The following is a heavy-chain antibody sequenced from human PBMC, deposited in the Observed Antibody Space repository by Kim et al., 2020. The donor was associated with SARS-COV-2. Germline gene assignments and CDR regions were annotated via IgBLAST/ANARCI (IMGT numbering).Heavy chain of an antibody. Sequence: ADSVKGRFTISRDNTKNTLYLQMSSLRAEDTAVYYCAKGGRYSSSWAFDYWGQGTLVSVSS. CDR3: AKGGRYSSSWAFDY. J-gene: IGHJ4*02. V-gene: IGHV3-23*01. D-gene: IGHD6-13*01.